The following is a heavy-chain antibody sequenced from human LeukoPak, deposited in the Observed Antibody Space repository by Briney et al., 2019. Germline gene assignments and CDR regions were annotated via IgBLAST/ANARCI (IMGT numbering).Heavy chain of an antibody. CDR3: SRVADLKYYYYYYGMDV. J-gene: IGHJ6*02. CDR1: GFTFDDYA. D-gene: IGHD6-19*01. V-gene: IGHV3-9*01. CDR2: ISWNSGSI. Sequence: GGSLRLSCAASGFTFDDYAMHWVRQAPGKGLEWVSGISWNSGSIGYADSVKGRFTISRDNAKNSLYLQMNSLRAEDTALYYCSRVADLKYYYYYYGMDVWGQGTTVTVSS.